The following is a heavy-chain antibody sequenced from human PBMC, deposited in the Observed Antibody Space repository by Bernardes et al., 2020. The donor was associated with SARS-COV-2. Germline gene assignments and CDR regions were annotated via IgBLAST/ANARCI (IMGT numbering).Heavy chain of an antibody. CDR3: AKVARELCSGGTCYLDF. Sequence: GSLRLSCAASGFTFTTCAMGWVRQAPGKGLEWVSIISGSGGSTYFGDPVKGRFAISRDNSKNTVYLQMNSLRDEDTAVYYCAKVARELCSGGTCYLDFWGQGTLVTVSS. V-gene: IGHV3-23*01. CDR2: ISGSGGST. D-gene: IGHD2-15*01. CDR1: GFTFTTCA. J-gene: IGHJ4*02.